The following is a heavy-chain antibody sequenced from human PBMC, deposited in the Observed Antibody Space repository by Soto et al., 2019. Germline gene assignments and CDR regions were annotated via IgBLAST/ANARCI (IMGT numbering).Heavy chain of an antibody. CDR1: GFSLSSSGVG. V-gene: IGHV2-5*02. CDR3: AHKGGRGAGMDV. CDR2: IYWDEDK. Sequence: QITLKESGPTLVKPTQTLTLTCTFSGFSLSSSGVGVGWIRQPPGKAPEWLALIYWDEDKRYSPSLKTRLTITKVXSTNEVVLTMTNMDPVDTGTYYCAHKGGRGAGMDVWGQGTTVTVSS. J-gene: IGHJ6*02. D-gene: IGHD2-15*01.